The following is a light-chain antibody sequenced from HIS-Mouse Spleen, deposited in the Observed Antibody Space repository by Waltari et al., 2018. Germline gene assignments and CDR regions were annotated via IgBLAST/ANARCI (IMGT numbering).Light chain of an antibody. CDR1: KLGDKY. CDR3: QAWDSSTSVV. Sequence: SYELTQPPSVSVSPGQTASITCSGDKLGDKYACWYQQKPGQSPVLFIYQDSKRPSGIPGRVSGSNPGNTDTLTSSRTQAMDEADYYCQAWDSSTSVVFGRGTKLTVL. CDR2: QDS. V-gene: IGLV3-1*01. J-gene: IGLJ2*01.